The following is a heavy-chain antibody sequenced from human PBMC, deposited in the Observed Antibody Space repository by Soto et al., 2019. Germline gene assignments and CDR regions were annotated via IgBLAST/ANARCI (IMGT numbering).Heavy chain of an antibody. V-gene: IGHV4-31*03. Sequence: SETLSLTCTVSGGSISSGGYYWSWIRQHPGKGLEWIGYIYYSGSTYYNPSLKSRVTISVDTSKNQFSLKLSSVTAADTAVYYCARTLVVPAARSVWVAFDIWGQGTMVTVSS. CDR2: IYYSGST. J-gene: IGHJ3*02. CDR3: ARTLVVPAARSVWVAFDI. D-gene: IGHD2-2*01. CDR1: GGSISSGGYY.